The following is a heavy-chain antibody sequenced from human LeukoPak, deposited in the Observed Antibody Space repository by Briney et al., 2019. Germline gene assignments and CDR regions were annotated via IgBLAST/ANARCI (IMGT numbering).Heavy chain of an antibody. V-gene: IGHV3-11*01. CDR1: GFTFSDYY. CDR2: ISSSGSTI. CDR3: ARGPDGDYYYYGMDV. J-gene: IGHJ6*02. Sequence: GGSLRLSCAASGFTFSDYYMSWIRQAPGKGLEWVSYISSSGSTIYYADSVKGRFTISRDNAKNPLYLQMNSLRAEDTAVCYCARGPDGDYYYYGMDVWGQGTTVTVSS. D-gene: IGHD4-17*01.